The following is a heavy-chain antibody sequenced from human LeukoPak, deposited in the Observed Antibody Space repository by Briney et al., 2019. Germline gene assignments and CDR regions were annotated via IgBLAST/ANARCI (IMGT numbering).Heavy chain of an antibody. CDR2: ISWNSGSI. J-gene: IGHJ6*02. V-gene: IGHV3-9*01. CDR1: GFTFNVYA. Sequence: GGSLRLSCAASGFTFNVYAIHWVRQAPGKGLEWVSGISWNSGSIGYADSVKGRFTISRDNAKNSLFLQMNSLRAEDTALYYCAKDRGSSYYYGMDVWGRGTTVTVSS. CDR3: AKDRGSSYYYGMDV. D-gene: IGHD1-26*01.